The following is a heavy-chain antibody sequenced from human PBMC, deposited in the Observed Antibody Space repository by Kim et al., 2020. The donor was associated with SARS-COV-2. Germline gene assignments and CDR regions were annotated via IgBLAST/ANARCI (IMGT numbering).Heavy chain of an antibody. CDR3: ASGAEYSGYDSGPQYYFDY. D-gene: IGHD5-12*01. J-gene: IGHJ4*02. V-gene: IGHV1-69*13. CDR1: GGTFSSYA. CDR2: IIPIFGTA. Sequence: SVKVSCKASGGTFSSYAISWVRQAPGQGLEWMGGIIPIFGTANYAQKFQGRVTITADESTSTAYMELSSQRSEDTAVYYCASGAEYSGYDSGPQYYFDYWGQGTLVTVSS.